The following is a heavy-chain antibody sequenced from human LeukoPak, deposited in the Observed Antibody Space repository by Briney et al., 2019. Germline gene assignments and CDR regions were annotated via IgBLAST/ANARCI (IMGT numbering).Heavy chain of an antibody. Sequence: SVKVSCKASGGTFSSYAISWVRQAPGQGLEWMGRIIPILGIANYAQKLQGRVTITADKCTGTAYMELSSLRSEDTAVYYCATPGAHCSSTSCYLTYWGQGTLVTVSS. J-gene: IGHJ4*02. D-gene: IGHD2-2*01. V-gene: IGHV1-69*04. CDR1: GGTFSSYA. CDR2: IIPILGIA. CDR3: ATPGAHCSSTSCYLTY.